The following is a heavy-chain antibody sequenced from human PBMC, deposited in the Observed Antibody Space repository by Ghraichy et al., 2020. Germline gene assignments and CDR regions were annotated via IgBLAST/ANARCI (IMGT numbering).Heavy chain of an antibody. D-gene: IGHD4-17*01. V-gene: IGHV3-33*01. Sequence: GGSLRLSCAASGFTFSSYGMHWVRQAPGKGLDLEWVAVIWYDGSNKYYADSVKRRFTISRDTSKNTLYLQMNSLRAEDTAVYYCARAAMTTVTYPDNWGQGTLVTVSS. CDR2: IWYDGSNK. CDR3: ARAAMTTVTYPDN. J-gene: IGHJ4*02. CDR1: GFTFSSYG.